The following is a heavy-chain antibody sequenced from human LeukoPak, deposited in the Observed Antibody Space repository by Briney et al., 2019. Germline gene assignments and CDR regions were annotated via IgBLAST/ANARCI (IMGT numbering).Heavy chain of an antibody. CDR3: AREEHFSRIDY. CDR2: VHLDGRT. V-gene: IGHV4-4*02. Sequence: SETLSLTRAVSGGSVTSTNWWTWFRRPPGKGLEWIGEVHLDGRTNYNPSLKSRLVMSADLPENHISLKLTSVTAADTAVYYCAREEHFSRIDYWGQGTLVTVSS. D-gene: IGHD1/OR15-1a*01. CDR1: GGSVTSTNW. J-gene: IGHJ4*02.